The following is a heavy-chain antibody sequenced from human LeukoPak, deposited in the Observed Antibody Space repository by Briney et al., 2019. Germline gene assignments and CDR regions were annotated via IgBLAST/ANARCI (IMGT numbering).Heavy chain of an antibody. Sequence: GGSLRLSCAASGFTFSTFAMTWVRQAPGKGLEWVSGVVGGGTTYYAASVKGRFTLSKDNSKKTVYLQMNSLRVEDTGIYYCVKDLHYTIGRWEIDPSGQGTLVTVSS. CDR3: VKDLHYTIGRWEIDP. J-gene: IGHJ5*02. CDR2: VVGGGTT. D-gene: IGHD5-24*01. CDR1: GFTFSTFA. V-gene: IGHV3-23*01.